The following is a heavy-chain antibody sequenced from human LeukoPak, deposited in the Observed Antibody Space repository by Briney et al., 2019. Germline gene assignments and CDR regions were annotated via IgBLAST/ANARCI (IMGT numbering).Heavy chain of an antibody. J-gene: IGHJ6*02. V-gene: IGHV3-74*01. CDR1: GFTFSSYW. CDR2: INSDGSST. D-gene: IGHD6-19*01. Sequence: GGSLRLSCAASGFTFSSYWMHWVRQAPGKGLVWVSRINSDGSSTSYADSVKGRFTISRDNAKNTLYLQMNSLRAEDTAVHYCARASAIQWLVYYYYGMDVWGQGTTVTVSS. CDR3: ARASAIQWLVYYYYGMDV.